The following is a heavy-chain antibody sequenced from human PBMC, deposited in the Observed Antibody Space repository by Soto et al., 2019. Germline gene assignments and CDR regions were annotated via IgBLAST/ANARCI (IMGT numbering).Heavy chain of an antibody. V-gene: IGHV3-23*01. CDR1: GFTVSSSA. CDR3: AMPGRDFWSGYYAYY. D-gene: IGHD3-3*01. Sequence: GGSLKLSCAASGFTVSSSAMSWARQAPGKGLEWVSAISGSGGSTYYADSVKGRFTISRDNSKNTLYLQMNSLRAEDTAVYYCAMPGRDFWSGYYAYYWGQGTLVTVSS. CDR2: ISGSGGST. J-gene: IGHJ4*02.